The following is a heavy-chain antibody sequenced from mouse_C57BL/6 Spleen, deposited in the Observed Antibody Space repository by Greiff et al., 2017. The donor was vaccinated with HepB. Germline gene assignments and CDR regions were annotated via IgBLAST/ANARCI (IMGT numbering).Heavy chain of an antibody. CDR3: ARPVTTVVSCPYAMDY. D-gene: IGHD1-1*01. Sequence: EVQRVESGGGLVKPGGSLKLSCAASGFTFSDYGMHWVRQAPEKGLEWVAYISSGSSTIYYADTVKGRFTISRDNAKNTLFLQMTSLRSEDTAMYYCARPVTTVVSCPYAMDYWGQGTSVTVSS. CDR2: ISSGSSTI. J-gene: IGHJ4*01. CDR1: GFTFSDYG. V-gene: IGHV5-17*01.